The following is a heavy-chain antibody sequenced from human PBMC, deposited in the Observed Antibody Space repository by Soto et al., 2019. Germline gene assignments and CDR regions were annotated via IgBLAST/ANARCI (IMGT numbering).Heavy chain of an antibody. J-gene: IGHJ6*02. Sequence: PSETLSLTCTVSGGTINSADYYWSWIRQPPGKGLEWVGYIFFTGSTSYNPSLRSRLSLSLDTSKNQFSLKLSSVTAADTAVYFCARDRDGGGWNGSGMDVWGQGTTVTVSS. CDR2: IFFTGST. CDR1: GGTINSADYY. D-gene: IGHD1-1*01. CDR3: ARDRDGGGWNGSGMDV. V-gene: IGHV4-30-4*01.